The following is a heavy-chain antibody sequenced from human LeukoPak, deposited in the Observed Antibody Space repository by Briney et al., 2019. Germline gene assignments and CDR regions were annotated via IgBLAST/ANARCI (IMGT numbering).Heavy chain of an antibody. CDR1: GYTFTGYY. J-gene: IGHJ5*02. V-gene: IGHV1-2*02. CDR3: ARDRNEHTLNWFDP. CDR2: INPNSGGT. Sequence: ASVTVSCKPSGYTFTGYYMHCVRQAPGQGLEWMGWINPNSGGTNYAQKFQGRVTMTRDTSISTAYMELSRLRSDDTAVYYCARDRNEHTLNWFDPWGQGTLVTVSS. D-gene: IGHD2-21*01.